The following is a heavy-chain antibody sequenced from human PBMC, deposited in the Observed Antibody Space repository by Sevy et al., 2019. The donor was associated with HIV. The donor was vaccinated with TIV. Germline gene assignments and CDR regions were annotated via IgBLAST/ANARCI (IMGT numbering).Heavy chain of an antibody. V-gene: IGHV3-21*06. CDR2: ITSDATYI. CDR1: GFTFSRYT. CDR3: XXXXXXXXXXXYIRYFDY. J-gene: IGHJ4*02. Sequence: GGSLRLSCAASGFTFSRYTMHWVRQAPGKGLEWVSSITSDATYISYADSLRGRFTISRDNAKNSLFLQMSSLRAEDXXXXXXXXXXXXXXXXXYIRYFDYWGQGTLVTVSS. D-gene: IGHD3-10*01.